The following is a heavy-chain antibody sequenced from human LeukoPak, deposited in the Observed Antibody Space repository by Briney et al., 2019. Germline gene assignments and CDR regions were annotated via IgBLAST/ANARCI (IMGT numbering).Heavy chain of an antibody. Sequence: ASVKVSCKASGYTFTGHYMHWVRHAPGQGLEWMGWINPNSGGTNYAQKFQGRVTMTRDTSISTAYMELSRLRSDDTAVYYCARERAAAEPNWFDPWGQGTLVTVSS. CDR2: INPNSGGT. V-gene: IGHV1-2*02. CDR1: GYTFTGHY. CDR3: ARERAAAEPNWFDP. D-gene: IGHD6-13*01. J-gene: IGHJ5*02.